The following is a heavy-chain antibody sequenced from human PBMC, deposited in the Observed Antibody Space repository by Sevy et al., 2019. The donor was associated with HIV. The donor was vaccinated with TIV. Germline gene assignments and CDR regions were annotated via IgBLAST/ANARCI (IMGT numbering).Heavy chain of an antibody. J-gene: IGHJ4*01. V-gene: IGHV3-30-3*01. CDR3: AREGGT. Sequence: GGSLRLSCAASGFTFSSYAMHWVRQAPGKGLEWVAVISYDGSNKYYADSVKGRFTISRDNSKNTLYLQMNSLRAEDTAVYYCAREGGTWGHGTLVTVSS. CDR2: ISYDGSNK. CDR1: GFTFSSYA.